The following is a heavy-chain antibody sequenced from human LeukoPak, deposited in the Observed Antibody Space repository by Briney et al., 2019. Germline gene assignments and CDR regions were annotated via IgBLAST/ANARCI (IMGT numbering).Heavy chain of an antibody. D-gene: IGHD4-17*01. V-gene: IGHV4-38-2*02. CDR1: GYSISSGYY. J-gene: IGHJ4*02. CDR3: ARFRHLGDYFDY. Sequence: SETLSLTCTDSGYSISSGYYWCWIRQPPGKGLEWIGSISHSGSTYYNPSLKSRVTISVDTSKNQFSLKLSSVTAADTAVYYCARFRHLGDYFDYWGQGTLVTVSS. CDR2: ISHSGST.